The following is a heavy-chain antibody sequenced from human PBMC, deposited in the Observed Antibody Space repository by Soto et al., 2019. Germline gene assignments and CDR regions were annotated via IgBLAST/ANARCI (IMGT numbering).Heavy chain of an antibody. CDR3: AGLQSMRLSGLDP. V-gene: IGHV4-30-4*01. Sequence: QVQLQESGPGLVKPSQTLSLTCTVSGGSISSGDYYWSWIRQPPGKGLEWIGYIYYSGSTYYHPSLKSRVTISVDPSKNQSALKLSSVTAADTAVYYCAGLQSMRLSGLDPWGQGTLVTVSS. D-gene: IGHD3-16*02. CDR2: IYYSGST. J-gene: IGHJ5*02. CDR1: GGSISSGDYY.